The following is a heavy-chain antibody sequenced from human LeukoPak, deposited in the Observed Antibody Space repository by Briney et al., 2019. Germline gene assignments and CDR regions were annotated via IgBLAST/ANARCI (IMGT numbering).Heavy chain of an antibody. CDR3: AREPRPQYYDFWSGYSLYGSSNYYYMDV. V-gene: IGHV4-4*07. J-gene: IGHJ6*03. CDR1: GGSISSYY. D-gene: IGHD3-3*01. Sequence: SETLSLTCTVSGGSISSYYWSWIRQPAGKGLEWIGRIYTSGSTNYNPSLKSRVTMSVDTSKNQFSLKLSSVTAADTAVYYCAREPRPQYYDFWSGYSLYGSSNYYYMDVWGKGTTVTVSS. CDR2: IYTSGST.